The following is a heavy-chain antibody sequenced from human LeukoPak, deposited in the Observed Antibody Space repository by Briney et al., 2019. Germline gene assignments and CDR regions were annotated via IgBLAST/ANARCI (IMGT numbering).Heavy chain of an antibody. V-gene: IGHV4-59*01. Sequence: SETLSLTCTVSGGSISSYYWSWIRQPPGKGLEWIGYIYYSGSTNYNPSLKSRVTISGDTSKNQFSLKLSSVTAADTAVYYCARDKGLAAAGHWYFDLWGRSTLVTVSS. CDR3: ARDKGLAAAGHWYFDL. CDR2: IYYSGST. CDR1: GGSISSYY. J-gene: IGHJ2*01. D-gene: IGHD6-13*01.